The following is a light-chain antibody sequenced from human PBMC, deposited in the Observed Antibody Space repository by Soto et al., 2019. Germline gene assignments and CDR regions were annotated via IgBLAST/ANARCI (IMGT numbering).Light chain of an antibody. CDR1: QSLLYSDGQTY. CDR2: KIS. CDR3: MQATHWPLT. Sequence: DAVLTQSPLSLSVTLGQPASISCRSSQSLLYSDGQTYLNWFHQRPGQAPRRLIYKISNRDSGVPDRISGSGSGTEFTLRISRVEAEDVGIYYCMQATHWPLTFGGGNRVDIK. V-gene: IGKV2-30*01. J-gene: IGKJ4*01.